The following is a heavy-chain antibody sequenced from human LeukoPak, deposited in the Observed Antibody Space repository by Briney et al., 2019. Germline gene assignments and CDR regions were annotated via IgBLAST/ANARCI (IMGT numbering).Heavy chain of an antibody. CDR3: ARDRDSGYDWDAFDI. CDR1: GYTFTSYG. D-gene: IGHD5-12*01. CDR2: ISAYNGNT. J-gene: IGHJ3*02. Sequence: ASVKVSCKASGYTFTSYGISWVRQAPGQGLEWMGWISAYNGNTNYAQKLQGRVTMTTDTSTSTAYMELSSLRSEDTAVYYCARDRDSGYDWDAFDIWGQGTMVTVSS. V-gene: IGHV1-18*01.